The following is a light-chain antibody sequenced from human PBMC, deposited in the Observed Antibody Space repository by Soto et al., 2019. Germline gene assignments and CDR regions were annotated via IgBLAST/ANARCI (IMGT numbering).Light chain of an antibody. J-gene: IGKJ3*01. CDR3: QQYINWPFT. CDR1: QSVSSN. V-gene: IGKV3-15*01. Sequence: EIVMTQSPATLSVSPGERATLSCRASQSVSSNLAWYQQKPGQAPRLLIYGASTRATGIPARFSGSGSGTEFTLTISSLQSEDFAVYYCQQYINWPFTFGPGTKVDIK. CDR2: GAS.